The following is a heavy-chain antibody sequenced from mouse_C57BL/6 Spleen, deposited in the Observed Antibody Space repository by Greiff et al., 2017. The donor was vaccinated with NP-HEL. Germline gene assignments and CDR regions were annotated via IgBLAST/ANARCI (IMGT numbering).Heavy chain of an antibody. CDR3: ARRGQLRLPGFAY. Sequence: QVQLQQSGAELVKPGASVKMSCKASGYTFTSYWITWVKQRPGQGLEWIGDIYPGSGSTNYNEKFKSKATLTVDTSSSTAYMQLSSLTSEDSAVYYCARRGQLRLPGFAYWGQGTLVTVSA. CDR2: IYPGSGST. CDR1: GYTFTSYW. V-gene: IGHV1-55*01. J-gene: IGHJ3*01. D-gene: IGHD3-2*02.